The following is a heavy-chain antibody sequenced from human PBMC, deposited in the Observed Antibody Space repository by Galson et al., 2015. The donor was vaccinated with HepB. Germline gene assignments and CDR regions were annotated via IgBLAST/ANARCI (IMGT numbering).Heavy chain of an antibody. J-gene: IGHJ4*02. V-gene: IGHV6-1*01. D-gene: IGHD1-7*01. Sequence: CAISGDSVSSNSAAWNWIRQSPSRGLEWLGRTYYRSKWYNDYAVSVKSRITINPDTSKNQFSLQLNSVTPEDTAVYYCARNNWNYGLSLFDYWGQGTLVTVSS. CDR2: TYYRSKWYN. CDR1: GDSVSSNSAA. CDR3: ARNNWNYGLSLFDY.